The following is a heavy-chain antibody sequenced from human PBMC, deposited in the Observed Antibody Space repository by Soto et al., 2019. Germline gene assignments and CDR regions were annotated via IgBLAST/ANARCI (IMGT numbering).Heavy chain of an antibody. CDR1: GYSFTGNS. CDR2: IIPIFGTA. V-gene: IGHV1-18*04. Sequence: ASVKVSCKASGYSFTGNSMHWVRQAPGQGLEWMGGIIPIFGTANYAQKLQGRVTMTTDTSTSTAYMELRSLRSDDTAVYYCAGDYSSGWYWEFDYWGQGTLVPVSS. J-gene: IGHJ4*02. D-gene: IGHD6-19*01. CDR3: AGDYSSGWYWEFDY.